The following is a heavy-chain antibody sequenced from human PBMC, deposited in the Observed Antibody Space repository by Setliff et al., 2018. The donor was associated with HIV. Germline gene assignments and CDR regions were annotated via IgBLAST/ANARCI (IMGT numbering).Heavy chain of an antibody. CDR2: INSVNGNT. Sequence: GASVKVSCKASGYTFTSYAMHWVRQAPGQRLEWMGWINSVNGNTKYSQKFQGRVTFTRDTSASAAYMDLSSLRSEDTAVYYCARIWGIPPLYYFDYWGQGTLVTVSS. CDR1: GYTFTSYA. J-gene: IGHJ4*02. CDR3: ARIWGIPPLYYFDY. V-gene: IGHV1-3*01. D-gene: IGHD3-16*01.